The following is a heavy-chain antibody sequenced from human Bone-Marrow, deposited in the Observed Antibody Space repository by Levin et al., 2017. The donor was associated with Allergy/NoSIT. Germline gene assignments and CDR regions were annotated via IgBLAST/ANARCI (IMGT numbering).Heavy chain of an antibody. Sequence: RGESLKISCKDSGDIFSNYWVAWVRQMPGKGLEWMGSIYPDDSDTRYSPSFQGQVTISVDKSISTAYLQWNSLKASDTAMYYCATQAAGPDAFDVWGQGTMVTVSS. V-gene: IGHV5-51*01. J-gene: IGHJ3*01. CDR3: ATQAAGPDAFDV. D-gene: IGHD6-13*01. CDR1: GDIFSNYW. CDR2: IYPDDSDT.